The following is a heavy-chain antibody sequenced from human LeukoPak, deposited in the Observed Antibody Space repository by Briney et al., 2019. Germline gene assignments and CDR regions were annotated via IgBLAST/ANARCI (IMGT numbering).Heavy chain of an antibody. CDR3: ASSDLTTSMVDY. Sequence: GRSLRLSCAASGFTFSNYAMHWVRQAPGKGLEWVAVISYDGSNKYYADSVKGRFTISRDNSKNTLYLQMNSLRAEDTAVYYCASSDLTTSMVDYWGQGTLVTVSS. CDR2: ISYDGSNK. CDR1: GFTFSNYA. D-gene: IGHD4-11*01. J-gene: IGHJ4*02. V-gene: IGHV3-30-3*01.